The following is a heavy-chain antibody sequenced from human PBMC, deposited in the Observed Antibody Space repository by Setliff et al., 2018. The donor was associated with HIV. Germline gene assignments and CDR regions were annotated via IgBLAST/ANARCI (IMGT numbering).Heavy chain of an antibody. CDR1: GGSFSGYY. CDR2: IYYSGST. V-gene: IGHV4-34*01. Sequence: SETLSLTCAVYGGSFSGYYWSWIRQPPGKGLEWIGYIYYSGSTYYNPSLKSRVTISVDTSKNQFSLKLSSVTAADTAVYYCASPSGSSWLDFDYWGQGTLVTVSS. D-gene: IGHD6-13*01. J-gene: IGHJ4*02. CDR3: ASPSGSSWLDFDY.